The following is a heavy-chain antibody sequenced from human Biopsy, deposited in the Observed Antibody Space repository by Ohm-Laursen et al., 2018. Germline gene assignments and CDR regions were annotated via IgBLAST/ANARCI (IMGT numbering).Heavy chain of an antibody. CDR1: GGTFTNYA. CDR2: IIHIFGTA. Sequence: SVKVSCKASGGTFTNYAISWVRQAPGQGLEWMGGIIHIFGTANYAQKFQGRVTITADESTSTAYMELSSLKTEYTAVYYCTLEGAGFDNWGQGTLVTVSS. D-gene: IGHD3-10*01. CDR3: TLEGAGFDN. J-gene: IGHJ4*02. V-gene: IGHV1-69*13.